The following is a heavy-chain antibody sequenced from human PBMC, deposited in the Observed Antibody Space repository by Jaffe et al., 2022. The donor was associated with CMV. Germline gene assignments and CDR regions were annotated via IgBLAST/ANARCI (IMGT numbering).Heavy chain of an antibody. J-gene: IGHJ3*02. CDR3: ARDHGNDFWSGPHKNDAFDI. CDR2: ISSSSSYI. CDR1: GFTFSSYS. V-gene: IGHV3-21*01. D-gene: IGHD3-3*01. Sequence: EVQLVESGGGLVKPGGSLRLSCAASGFTFSSYSMNWVRQAPGKGLEWVSSISSSSSYIYYADSVKGRFTISRDNAKNSLYLQMNSLRAEDTAVYYCARDHGNDFWSGPHKNDAFDIWGQGTMVTVSS.